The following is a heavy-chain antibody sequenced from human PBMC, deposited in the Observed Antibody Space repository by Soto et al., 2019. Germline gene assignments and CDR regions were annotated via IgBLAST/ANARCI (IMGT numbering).Heavy chain of an antibody. CDR2: ISGSGGAT. J-gene: IGHJ6*02. Sequence: GGSLRLSCAASGFTFTSFAVSWVRQAPGKGLEWVSAISGSGGATYYADSVKGRFTISRDNSKNTLFLQMNSLRAEDTAVYYCAKVTKRAAAGRYEYYKYGMDVWGQGTTVTVSS. D-gene: IGHD6-13*01. CDR3: AKVTKRAAAGRYEYYKYGMDV. V-gene: IGHV3-23*01. CDR1: GFTFTSFA.